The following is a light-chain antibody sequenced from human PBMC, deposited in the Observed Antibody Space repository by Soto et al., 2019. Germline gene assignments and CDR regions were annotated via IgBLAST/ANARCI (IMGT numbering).Light chain of an antibody. Sequence: EIVLTQSPDTLSLSPGERATLSCWASHSVTTHLAWFQQRPGQTPRLLIYDASTRAPGIPARFSGRGSGADFTLTISSLEPEDFEVYYCQQRSDSITFGQGTRLEIK. V-gene: IGKV3-11*01. CDR1: HSVTTH. CDR3: QQRSDSIT. CDR2: DAS. J-gene: IGKJ5*01.